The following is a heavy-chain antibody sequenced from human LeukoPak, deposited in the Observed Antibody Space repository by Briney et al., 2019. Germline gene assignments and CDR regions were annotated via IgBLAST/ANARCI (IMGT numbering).Heavy chain of an antibody. CDR3: AREGATDYYFDP. CDR1: GGTFSSYA. CDR2: IIPILGIA. Sequence: SVKVSCKASGGTFSSYAISWVRQAPGQGLEWMGRIIPILGIANYAQKFQGRVTITADRSTNTAYMELRSLRSDDTAVYYCAREGATDYYFDPWGQGTLVTVSS. J-gene: IGHJ4*02. D-gene: IGHD4-4*01. V-gene: IGHV1-69*04.